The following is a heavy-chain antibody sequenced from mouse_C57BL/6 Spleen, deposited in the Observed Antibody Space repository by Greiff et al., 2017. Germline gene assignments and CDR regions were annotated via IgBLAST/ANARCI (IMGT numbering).Heavy chain of an antibody. D-gene: IGHD2-2*01. CDR3: ARNDGYDDAMDD. J-gene: IGHJ4*01. CDR1: GYTFTSYA. Sequence: VQLLQSGAELARPGASVKLSCTASGYTFTSYAMHWVKQRPGQGLEWIGYISPGSGYTKYTEKFKDKATLTADKSSSTAYMQRSSLTSEDSAVYDCARNDGYDDAMDDWGQGTSVTVSS. CDR2: ISPGSGYT. V-gene: IGHV1-4*01.